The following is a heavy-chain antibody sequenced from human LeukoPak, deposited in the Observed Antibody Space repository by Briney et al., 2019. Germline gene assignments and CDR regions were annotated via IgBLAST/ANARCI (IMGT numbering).Heavy chain of an antibody. CDR2: IGACNGNT. CDR3: ARVGYSYGYGMDV. CDR1: GYIFTSYG. J-gene: IGHJ6*02. D-gene: IGHD5-18*01. V-gene: IGHV1-18*01. Sequence: ASVKVSCKASGYIFTSYGISWVRQAPGQGLEWMGWIGACNGNTNYAQKLQGRVTMTTDTTTSTAYMELRSLRSDDTAVYYCARVGYSYGYGMDVWGQGTTVTVSS.